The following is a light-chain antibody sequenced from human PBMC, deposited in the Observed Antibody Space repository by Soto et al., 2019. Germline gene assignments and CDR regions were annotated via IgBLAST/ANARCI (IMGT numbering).Light chain of an antibody. CDR1: SGHSSYA. Sequence: QAVVTQSPSASASLGASVKLTCTLSSGHSSYAIAWHQQQQEKGPRYLMKLNSDGSHSKGDGIPDRFSGSSSGAARYLTISSLQSEDEADYYCQNWGTDMVFGGGTKLTVL. J-gene: IGLJ3*02. CDR2: LNSDGSH. CDR3: QNWGTDMV. V-gene: IGLV4-69*01.